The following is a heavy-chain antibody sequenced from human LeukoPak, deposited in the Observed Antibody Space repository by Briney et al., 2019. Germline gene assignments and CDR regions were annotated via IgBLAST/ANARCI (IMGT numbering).Heavy chain of an antibody. CDR1: GYTLTELS. V-gene: IGHV1-24*01. Sequence: ASVKVSCKVSGYTLTELSMHWVRQAPGKGLEWMGGFDPEDGETIYAQKFQGRVTMTEDTSTDTAYMELSSLRSEDTAVYYCAKGSRTYYYDSSGYYGGFIWWGQGTLVTVSS. CDR3: AKGSRTYYYDSSGYYGGFIW. D-gene: IGHD3-22*01. J-gene: IGHJ4*02. CDR2: FDPEDGET.